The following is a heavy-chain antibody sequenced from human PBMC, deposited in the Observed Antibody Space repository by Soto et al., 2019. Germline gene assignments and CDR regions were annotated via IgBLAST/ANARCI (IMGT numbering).Heavy chain of an antibody. CDR1: SGSISGYF. CDR2: ISYRGNT. D-gene: IGHD1-26*01. CDR3: ARMERSKEGLSVYYFDF. Sequence: SETLSLTCTVSSGSISGYFWSWIRQPPGKEPEWIGYISYRGNTNYNPSLQSRVSISLVTSKNQISLNLDAVTASDTAVYYCARMERSKEGLSVYYFDFWGQGTLVTVSS. V-gene: IGHV4-59*01. J-gene: IGHJ4*02.